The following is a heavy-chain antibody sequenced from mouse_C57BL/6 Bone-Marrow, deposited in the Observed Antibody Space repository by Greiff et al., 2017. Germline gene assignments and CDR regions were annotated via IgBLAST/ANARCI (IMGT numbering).Heavy chain of an antibody. Sequence: QVQLKESGPELVKPGASVKISCKASGYAFSSSWMNWVKQRPGKGLEWIGRIYPGDGDTNYNGKFKGKATLTADKSYSTAYMQLSSLTSEESTVYFCARLGRDYWGQGTTLTVSS. CDR2: IYPGDGDT. D-gene: IGHD4-1*01. CDR1: GYAFSSSW. V-gene: IGHV1-82*01. CDR3: ARLGRDY. J-gene: IGHJ2*01.